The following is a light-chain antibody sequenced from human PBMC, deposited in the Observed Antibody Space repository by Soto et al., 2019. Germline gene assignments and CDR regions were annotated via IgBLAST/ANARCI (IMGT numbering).Light chain of an antibody. V-gene: IGKV3-20*01. CDR3: QQYGDSVFT. CDR2: DAS. CDR1: QTVDSSY. J-gene: IGKJ3*01. Sequence: EIVLAQSPGTLSLSPGERATLSCRASQTVDSSYLAWYQQKPGQAPRLLIYDASSRATGIPDRFSGSGSGTDFTLTINRLEPEDFGVYYCQQYGDSVFTFGPGTTVEIK.